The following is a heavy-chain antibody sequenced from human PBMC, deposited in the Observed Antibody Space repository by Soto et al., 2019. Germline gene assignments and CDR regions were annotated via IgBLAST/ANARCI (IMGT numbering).Heavy chain of an antibody. V-gene: IGHV1-18*01. J-gene: IGHJ5*02. D-gene: IGHD2-15*01. CDR3: ERDIGYCNSSGCFRNWVDP. CDR2: ISTYDDKT. Sequence: QVQLVQSGAEVKTPGASVKVSCRASGYSFRTHGISWVRQAPGQGLEWMGWISTYDDKTNFPQKFQGRMTMTTDTSTSTAYMELMSVRADDTAVYFCERDIGYCNSSGCFRNWVDPWGQGTLVTVSS. CDR1: GYSFRTHG.